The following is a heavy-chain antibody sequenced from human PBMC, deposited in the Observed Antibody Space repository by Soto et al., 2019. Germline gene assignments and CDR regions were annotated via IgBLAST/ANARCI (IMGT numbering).Heavy chain of an antibody. Sequence: KTSETLSLTCTVSGGSISSYYWSWIRQPPGKGLEWIGYIYYSGSTNYNPSLKSRVTISVDTSKNQFSLKLSSVTAADTAVYYCARGGLYYYYYGMDVWGQGTTVTVSS. J-gene: IGHJ6*02. CDR3: ARGGLYYYYYGMDV. CDR1: GGSISSYY. V-gene: IGHV4-59*01. CDR2: IYYSGST.